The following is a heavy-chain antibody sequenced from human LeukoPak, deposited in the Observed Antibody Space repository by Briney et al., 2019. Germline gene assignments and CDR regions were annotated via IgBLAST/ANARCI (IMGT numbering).Heavy chain of an antibody. CDR2: IYYSGST. J-gene: IGHJ4*02. V-gene: IGHV4-61*05. Sequence: SETLSLTCTVSGGSISSSSYYWGWIRQPPGKGLEWIGYIYYSGSTNYNPSLKSRVTISVDTSKNQFSLKLSSVTAADTAVYYCARLWDGYNSAFDYWGQGTLVTVSS. CDR1: GGSISSSSYY. CDR3: ARLWDGYNSAFDY. D-gene: IGHD5-24*01.